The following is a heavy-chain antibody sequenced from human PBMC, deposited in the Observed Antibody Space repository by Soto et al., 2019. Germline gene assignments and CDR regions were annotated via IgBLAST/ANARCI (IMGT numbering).Heavy chain of an antibody. J-gene: IGHJ4*02. D-gene: IGHD6-19*01. CDR3: AREGYSSGWYVDY. CDR1: GYTFTDHY. CDR2: INPHSGDT. V-gene: IGHV1-2*02. Sequence: QVQLVQSGAEVKKPGASVKVSYVASGYTFTDHYIHWVRQAPGQGLEWMGWINPHSGDTIYAQKFQGRVTLTRDTSISTAYMELSRLRSDDTAVYYCAREGYSSGWYVDYWGQGTLVTVSS.